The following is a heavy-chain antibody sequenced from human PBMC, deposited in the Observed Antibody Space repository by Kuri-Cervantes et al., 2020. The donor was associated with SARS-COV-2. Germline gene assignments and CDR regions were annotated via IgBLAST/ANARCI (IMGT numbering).Heavy chain of an antibody. CDR2: IRYDGSNK. J-gene: IGHJ4*02. CDR1: GFTFSSYG. CDR3: ARDSLRGIFGVVIIDY. V-gene: IGHV3-30*02. D-gene: IGHD3-3*01. Sequence: GESLKISCAASGFTFSSYGMHWVRQAPGEGLEWVAFIRYDGSNKYYADSVKGRFTISRDNSKNTLYLQMNSLRAEDTAVYYCARDSLRGIFGVVIIDYWGQGTLVTVSS.